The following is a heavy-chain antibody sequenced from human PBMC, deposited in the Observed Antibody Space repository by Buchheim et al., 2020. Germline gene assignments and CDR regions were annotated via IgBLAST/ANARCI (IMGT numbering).Heavy chain of an antibody. CDR2: ISGSGSAT. CDR3: AKEPTYCSGGCNSLLDY. J-gene: IGHJ4*02. V-gene: IGHV3-23*01. Sequence: EVQLLESGGGLVQPGGSLRLSCAASGFTFSTYSMAWVRQAPGKGLEWVSVISGSGSATYYGASVKGRFTISRDHSKNNLLLQMNSLRAEDTAVYYCAKEPTYCSGGCNSLLDYWGQGTL. D-gene: IGHD2-15*01. CDR1: GFTFSTYS.